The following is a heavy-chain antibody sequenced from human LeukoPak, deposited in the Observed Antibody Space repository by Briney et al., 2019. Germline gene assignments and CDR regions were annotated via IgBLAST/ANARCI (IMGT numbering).Heavy chain of an antibody. D-gene: IGHD3-22*01. J-gene: IGHJ4*02. CDR3: ARDSRVRSLRSGEGSSGYTDGNYGDY. CDR2: IIPILGIA. Sequence: SVKVSCKASGGTFSSYAISWVRQAPGQGLEWMGRIIPILGIANYAQKFQGRVTITADKSTSTAYMELSSLRSEDTAVYYCARDSRVRSLRSGEGSSGYTDGNYGDYWGQGTLVTVSS. CDR1: GGTFSSYA. V-gene: IGHV1-69*04.